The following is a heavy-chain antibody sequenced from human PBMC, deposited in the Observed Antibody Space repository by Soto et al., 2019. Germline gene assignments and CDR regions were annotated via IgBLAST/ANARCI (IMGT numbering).Heavy chain of an antibody. CDR2: ISYDGSNK. V-gene: IGHV3-30-3*01. Sequence: GVSLRLSCAASGFTFSSYAMHWVRQAPGKGLEWVAVISYDGSNKYYADSVKGRFTISRDNSKNTLYLQMNSLRAEDTAVYYCARGEITYNYGSGSLDDWGQGTLVTVS. CDR1: GFTFSSYA. CDR3: ARGEITYNYGSGSLDD. J-gene: IGHJ4*02. D-gene: IGHD3-10*01.